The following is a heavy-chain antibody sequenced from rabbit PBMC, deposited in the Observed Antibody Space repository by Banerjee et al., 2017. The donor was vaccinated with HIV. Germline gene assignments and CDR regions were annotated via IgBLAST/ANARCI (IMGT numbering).Heavy chain of an antibody. D-gene: IGHD8-1*01. J-gene: IGHJ6*01. CDR2: IYAGSGGT. CDR1: GFSFSSNYW. V-gene: IGHV1S45*01. Sequence: QEQLVESGGGLVQPEGSLTLTCTASGFSFSSNYWICWVRQAPGKGLEWIACIYAGSGGTYYARWAKGRFTISKTSSTTVTLQMTSLTAADTATYFCARGSTYTSQLDLWGPGTLVTVS. CDR3: ARGSTYTSQLDL.